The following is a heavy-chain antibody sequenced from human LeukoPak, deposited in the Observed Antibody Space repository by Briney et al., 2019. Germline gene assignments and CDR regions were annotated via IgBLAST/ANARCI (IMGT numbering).Heavy chain of an antibody. CDR3: ARDLSPYSSSWYWFDP. J-gene: IGHJ5*02. CDR2: IYYSGST. CDR1: GGSISSYY. D-gene: IGHD6-13*01. V-gene: IGHV4-59*01. Sequence: PSETLSLTCTVSGGSISSYYWSWLRQPPGKGLEWIGYIYYSGSTNYNPSLKSRVTISVDTSKNQFSLKLSSVTAADTAVYYCARDLSPYSSSWYWFDPWGQGTLVTVSS.